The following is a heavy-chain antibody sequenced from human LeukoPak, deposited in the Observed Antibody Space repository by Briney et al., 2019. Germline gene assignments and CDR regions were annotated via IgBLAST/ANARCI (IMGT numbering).Heavy chain of an antibody. CDR3: AKEGPSSGSAQNWFDP. V-gene: IGHV4-30-4*08. CDR1: GGSISSGDYY. Sequence: SQTLSLTCTVSGGSISSGDYYWSWIRQPPGKGLEWIGYIYYSGSTYYNPSLKSRVTISVDMSKNQFSLKLSSVTAADTAVYYCAKEGPSSGSAQNWFDPWGQGTLVTVSS. CDR2: IYYSGST. J-gene: IGHJ5*02. D-gene: IGHD1-26*01.